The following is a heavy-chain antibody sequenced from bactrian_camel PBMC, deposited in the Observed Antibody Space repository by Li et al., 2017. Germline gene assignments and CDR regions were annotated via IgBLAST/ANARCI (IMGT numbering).Heavy chain of an antibody. J-gene: IGHJ4*01. Sequence: HVQLVESGGGSVQAGGSLRLSCAASGYTIRRYAVAWFRQAPGREREGIAAIDFDDGKVYASSVKGRFTISLDNANNTVSLQMNNLKPEDTASYYCASDTPWGPYGGPCTLEHLGQGTQVTVS. CDR1: GYTIRRYA. D-gene: IGHD1*01. V-gene: IGHV3-3*01. CDR2: IDFDDGK. CDR3: ASDTPWGPYGGPCTLEH.